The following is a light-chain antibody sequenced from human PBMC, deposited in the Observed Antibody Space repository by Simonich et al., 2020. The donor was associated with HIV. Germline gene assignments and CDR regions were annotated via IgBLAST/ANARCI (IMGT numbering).Light chain of an antibody. Sequence: NFMLTQPPPVSESPGKPVTISCPRSGGRIASNYVRWYHHRPGSSPSIGMYENNQRPSGVPDRFSGSIDSSSNSASLTISGLKTEDEADYYCQSYDSINWVFGGGTKLTVL. J-gene: IGLJ3*02. CDR2: ENN. CDR1: GGRIASNY. CDR3: QSYDSINWV. V-gene: IGLV6-57*01.